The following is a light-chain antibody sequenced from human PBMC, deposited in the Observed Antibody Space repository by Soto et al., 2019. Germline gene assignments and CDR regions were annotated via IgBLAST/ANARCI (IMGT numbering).Light chain of an antibody. CDR1: QNIGTS. J-gene: IGKJ5*01. CDR2: DAS. Sequence: EIVLTQSPATLSLSPGERATLSCRAGQNIGTSLVWSQQKPGQSPRLLIYDASHRATGVPARFSGSGSGTDFTLTISSLQSEDFAVYYCQQYNNWPPITFGQGTRLEIK. CDR3: QQYNNWPPIT. V-gene: IGKV3-11*01.